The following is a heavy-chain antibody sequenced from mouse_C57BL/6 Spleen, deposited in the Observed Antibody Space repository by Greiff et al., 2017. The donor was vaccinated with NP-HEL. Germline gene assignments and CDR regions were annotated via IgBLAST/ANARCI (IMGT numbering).Heavy chain of an antibody. D-gene: IGHD1-1*01. CDR2: IYPRSGNT. Sequence: VQLQESGAELARPGASVKLSCKASGYTFTSYGISWVKQRTGQGLEWIGEIYPRSGNTYYNEKFKGKATLTADKSSSTAYMELRSLTSEDSAVYFCARDTTVVTRGYYFDYWGQGTTLTVSS. V-gene: IGHV1-81*01. CDR3: ARDTTVVTRGYYFDY. CDR1: GYTFTSYG. J-gene: IGHJ2*01.